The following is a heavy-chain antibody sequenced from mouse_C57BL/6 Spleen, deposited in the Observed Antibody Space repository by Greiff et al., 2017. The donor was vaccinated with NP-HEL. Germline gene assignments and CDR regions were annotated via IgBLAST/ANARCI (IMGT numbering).Heavy chain of an antibody. CDR1: GFTFSSYA. D-gene: IGHD1-1*01. J-gene: IGHJ4*01. CDR2: ISDGGSYT. CDR3: ARYYYGSSSYYAMDY. Sequence: EVQLVESGGGLVQPGGSLKLSCAASGFTFSSYAMSWVRQTPEKRLEWVATISDGGSYTYYPDNVKGRFTISRDNAKNNLYLQMSHLKSEDTAMYYCARYYYGSSSYYAMDYWGQGTSVTVSS. V-gene: IGHV5-4*01.